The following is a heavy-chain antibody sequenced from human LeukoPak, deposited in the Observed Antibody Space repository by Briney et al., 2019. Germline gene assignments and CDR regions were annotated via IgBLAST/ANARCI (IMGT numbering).Heavy chain of an antibody. CDR1: GFTFSSYG. CDR3: AREDDSSGYHTLPDAFDI. CDR2: ISYDGSNK. V-gene: IGHV3-30*03. J-gene: IGHJ3*02. Sequence: PGGSLRLSCAASGFTFSSYGMHWVRQAPGKGLEWVAVISYDGSNKYYADSVKGRFTISRDNSKNTLYLQMNSLRAEDTAVYYCAREDDSSGYHTLPDAFDIWGQGTMVTVSS. D-gene: IGHD3-22*01.